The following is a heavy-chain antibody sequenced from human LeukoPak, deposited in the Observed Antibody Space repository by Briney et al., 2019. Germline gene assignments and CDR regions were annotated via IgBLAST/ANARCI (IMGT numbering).Heavy chain of an antibody. J-gene: IGHJ4*02. Sequence: ASEKLSCKASDYTFTDYYIHWIRQAPGQGLEWMGRISPNTGGTDHAQEFRDKITMNRDTSISTAYIELSRLISDDTAVYYCARGGRSGYRYFDYWGQGTLVTVSS. CDR2: ISPNTGGT. D-gene: IGHD5-18*01. CDR1: DYTFTDYY. CDR3: ARGGRSGYRYFDY. V-gene: IGHV1-2*06.